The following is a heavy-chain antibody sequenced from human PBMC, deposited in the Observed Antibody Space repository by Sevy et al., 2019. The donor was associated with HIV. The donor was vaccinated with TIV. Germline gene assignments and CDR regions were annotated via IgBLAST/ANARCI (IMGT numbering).Heavy chain of an antibody. J-gene: IGHJ2*01. V-gene: IGHV3-11*01. Sequence: GGSLRLSCAASGFTFRDFYMTWIRQTPMKGLEWLSYISSSGYSIFYADSVKGRFTISRDNAKNSLYLQMNSLRAEDTAVYYCAREGALRYFDLWGRGTLVTVSS. CDR1: GFTFRDFY. D-gene: IGHD3-16*01. CDR2: ISSSGYSI. CDR3: AREGALRYFDL.